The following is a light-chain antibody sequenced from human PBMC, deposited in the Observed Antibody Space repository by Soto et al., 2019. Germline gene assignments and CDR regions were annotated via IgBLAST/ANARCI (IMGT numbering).Light chain of an antibody. CDR3: QQYGSSPLT. Sequence: EIVLTQSPGTLSLSPGEGATLSCRASQSVSNNYLAWYQQKPGQAPRLLIYDASSRASGIPDRFSGSASGTDFILAVRRLEPEDFAVYYCQQYGSSPLTFGRGTKVEIK. J-gene: IGKJ4*01. V-gene: IGKV3-20*01. CDR1: QSVSNNY. CDR2: DAS.